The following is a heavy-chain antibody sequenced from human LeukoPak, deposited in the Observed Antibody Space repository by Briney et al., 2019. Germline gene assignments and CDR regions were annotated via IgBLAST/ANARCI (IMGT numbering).Heavy chain of an antibody. V-gene: IGHV4-59*08. Sequence: SVTLSLTCTVSGGSISNYYWSWLRQPPGKGLEWIGYIYYSGSTKYNPPLKSRVIISVDTSKNQFSLKLSLVTAADTAVYYCARYYCSGGTCYHFDYWGQGSLVTVSS. CDR1: GGSISNYY. J-gene: IGHJ4*02. D-gene: IGHD2-15*01. CDR3: ARYYCSGGTCYHFDY. CDR2: IYYSGST.